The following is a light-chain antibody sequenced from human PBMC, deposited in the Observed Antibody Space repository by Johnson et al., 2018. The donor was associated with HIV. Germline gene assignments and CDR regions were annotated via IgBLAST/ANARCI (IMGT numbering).Light chain of an antibody. J-gene: IGLJ1*01. V-gene: IGLV1-51*01. Sequence: QSVLTQPPSVSAAPGQKVTISCSGSSSNIGNNYVSWYQQLPGTAPKLLIYDNNKRPSGIPDRFSGSKSGTSATLRITALQTGDEADYYCATWDRSLSAGGVFGTGTKVTVL. CDR3: ATWDRSLSAGGV. CDR2: DNN. CDR1: SSNIGNNY.